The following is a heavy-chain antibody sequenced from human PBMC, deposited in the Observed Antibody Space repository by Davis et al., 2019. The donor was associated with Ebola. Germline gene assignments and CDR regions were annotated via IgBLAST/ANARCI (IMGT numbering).Heavy chain of an antibody. J-gene: IGHJ6*02. D-gene: IGHD5-12*01. CDR3: ARHGYSGHDYRAYFYGMDV. V-gene: IGHV3-33*01. Sequence: GESLKISCAASGFTFSSYGLHWVRQAPGKGLEWVAVIWYDEKNKYHRDSVKGRFTISRDNYKNTLYLQMNSLRAEDTAVYYRARHGYSGHDYRAYFYGMDVWGQGTTVTVTS. CDR1: GFTFSSYG. CDR2: IWYDEKNK.